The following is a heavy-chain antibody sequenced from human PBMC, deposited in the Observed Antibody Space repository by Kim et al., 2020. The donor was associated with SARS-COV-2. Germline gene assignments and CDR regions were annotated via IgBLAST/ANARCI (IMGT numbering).Heavy chain of an antibody. CDR1: GYTLIELS. J-gene: IGHJ5*02. Sequence: ASVKVSCKVSGYTLIELSMHWVRQAPGKGLEWMGGFDPEDGETIYAQKFQGRVTMTEDTSTDTAYMELSSLRSEDTAVYYCATSNPFTSPNWFDPWGQATLVTVSS. V-gene: IGHV1-24*01. CDR2: FDPEDGET. CDR3: ATSNPFTSPNWFDP. D-gene: IGHD2-2*01.